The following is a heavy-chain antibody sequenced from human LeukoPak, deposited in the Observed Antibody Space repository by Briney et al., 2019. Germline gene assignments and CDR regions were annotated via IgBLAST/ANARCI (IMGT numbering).Heavy chain of an antibody. CDR3: ARTRYCNSTSCYFDY. Sequence: SETLSLTCTVSGGSISSHYWSWIRQPPGKGLEWIGYIYYSGSTNYNPSLKSRVTISVDTSKNQFSLKLSSVTAADTAVYYCARTRYCNSTSCYFDYWGQGTLVTVSS. CDR1: GGSISSHY. CDR2: IYYSGST. J-gene: IGHJ4*02. V-gene: IGHV4-59*11. D-gene: IGHD2-2*01.